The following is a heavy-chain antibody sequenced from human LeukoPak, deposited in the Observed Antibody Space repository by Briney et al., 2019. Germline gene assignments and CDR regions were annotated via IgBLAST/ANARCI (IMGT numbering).Heavy chain of an antibody. D-gene: IGHD1-26*01. CDR3: ARGLVLGASDI. V-gene: IGHV3-48*01. CDR2: ISSTYTI. Sequence: GGSLRLSCAAPGFTFSSYSMNWVRQAPGKGLEWISYISSTYTIDYTDSVKGRFTISRDNAKNSLSLQMNSLRADDTAVYYCARGLVLGASDIWGQGTMVTVSS. CDR1: GFTFSSYS. J-gene: IGHJ3*02.